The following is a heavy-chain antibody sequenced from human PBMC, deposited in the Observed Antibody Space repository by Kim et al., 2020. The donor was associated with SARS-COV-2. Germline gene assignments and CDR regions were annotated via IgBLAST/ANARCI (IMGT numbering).Heavy chain of an antibody. CDR3: ARHNYYGSGIRL. Sequence: NHTPAIKSRVTISVATPKNQFSLKLSSVTAADTAVYYCARHNYYGSGIRLWGQGTLVTVSS. D-gene: IGHD3-10*01. J-gene: IGHJ4*02. V-gene: IGHV4-34*13.